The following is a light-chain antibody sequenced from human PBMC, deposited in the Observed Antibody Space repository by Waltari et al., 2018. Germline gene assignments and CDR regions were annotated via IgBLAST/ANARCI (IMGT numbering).Light chain of an antibody. CDR2: DAS. CDR3: QQRSSWPPT. Sequence: EIVLTQSPATLSLSPGERATLSCRASQSVRRYLAWYQQKPGQAPRLLIYDASNRATGIPSRFSGGGSWTYFTLTISSLAPEDFAVYYCQQRSSWPPTFGQGTKVEIK. CDR1: QSVRRY. V-gene: IGKV3-11*01. J-gene: IGKJ1*01.